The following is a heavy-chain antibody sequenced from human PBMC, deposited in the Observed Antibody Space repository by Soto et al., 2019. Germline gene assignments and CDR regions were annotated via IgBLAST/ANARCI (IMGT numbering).Heavy chain of an antibody. D-gene: IGHD2-15*01. CDR1: GHTISNYA. Sequence: AASVKVSCKASGHTISNYAIHWMRQAPGQRPEWMGWINTGNGDTKYSQKFRGRVTISSDTSASTVYMDLSSLTSEDTAVFFCARGLASSTVGYYYYGMDVWGQGTTVTVSS. CDR3: ARGLASSTVGYYYYGMDV. V-gene: IGHV1-3*04. CDR2: INTGNGDT. J-gene: IGHJ6*02.